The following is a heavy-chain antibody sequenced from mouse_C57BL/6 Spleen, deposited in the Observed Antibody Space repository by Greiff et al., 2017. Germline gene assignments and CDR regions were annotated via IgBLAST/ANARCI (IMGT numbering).Heavy chain of an antibody. Sequence: QVQLQQPGAELVRPGSSVKLSCKASGYTFTSYWMDWVKQRPGQGLEWIGNIYPSDSETNYNQKFKDKATLTVDKSSSTAYMQLSSLTSEDSAVYYCARPIYYGSSPFAYWGQGTLVTVSA. CDR2: IYPSDSET. CDR3: ARPIYYGSSPFAY. V-gene: IGHV1-61*01. CDR1: GYTFTSYW. J-gene: IGHJ3*01. D-gene: IGHD1-1*01.